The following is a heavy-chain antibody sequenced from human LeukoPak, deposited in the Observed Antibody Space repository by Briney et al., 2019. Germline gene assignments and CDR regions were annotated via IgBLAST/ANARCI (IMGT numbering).Heavy chain of an antibody. V-gene: IGHV3-48*01. J-gene: IGHJ4*02. CDR3: ARASGYYDFWSGYPEGLTPEDY. Sequence: GGSLRLSCAASGFTFSSYSMNWVRQAPGKGLEWVSYISSSSSTIYYADSVKGRFTISRDNAKNSLYLQMNSLRAEDTAVYYCARASGYYDFWSGYPEGLTPEDYWGQGTLVTVSS. D-gene: IGHD3-3*01. CDR1: GFTFSSYS. CDR2: ISSSSSTI.